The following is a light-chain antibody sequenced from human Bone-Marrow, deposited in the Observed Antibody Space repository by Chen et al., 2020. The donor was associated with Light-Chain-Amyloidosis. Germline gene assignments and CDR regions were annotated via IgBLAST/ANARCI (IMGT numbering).Light chain of an antibody. CDR2: DDS. V-gene: IGLV3-21*02. CDR3: QGWDRSSDRPV. CDR1: NIGSTS. J-gene: IGLJ3*02. Sequence: SYVLTQPSSVSVAPGQTATIACGGNNIGSTSAHWYQQTPGQAPLLVVYDDSDRPSGIPERVSGSSAGNTATLTINRVEAGDEADYCGQGWDRSSDRPVFGGGTKLTVL.